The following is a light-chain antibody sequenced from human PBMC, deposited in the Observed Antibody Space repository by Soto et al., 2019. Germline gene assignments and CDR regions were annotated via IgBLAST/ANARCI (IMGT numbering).Light chain of an antibody. CDR3: AAWDDSLNGEVV. V-gene: IGLV1-44*01. J-gene: IGLJ2*01. Sequence: QSVLTQPPSASGTPGQRVTISCSGSSSNIGSNSVNWYQQLPGTAPKLLIYSTNQRPSGVPDRFSGSKSDPSASLAISGLQSEDEADYYCAAWDDSLNGEVVFGGGTKLTVL. CDR2: STN. CDR1: SSNIGSNS.